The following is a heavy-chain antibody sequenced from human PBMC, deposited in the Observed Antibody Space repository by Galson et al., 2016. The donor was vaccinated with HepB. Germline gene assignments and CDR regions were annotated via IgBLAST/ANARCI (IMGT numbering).Heavy chain of an antibody. J-gene: IGHJ5*02. CDR1: GFTFGAYG. Sequence: SLRLSCATSGFTFGAYGMHWVRQPPGKGLEWVGVIWHDGSNKNYADSVKGRFTISRDSSKNTLYLQMNSLRAEDTAVYYCARATPLEFRSGYVTVRAPGTPESWGQGTLVTVSS. D-gene: IGHD6-13*01. CDR2: IWHDGSNK. V-gene: IGHV3-33*01. CDR3: ARATPLEFRSGYVTVRAPGTPES.